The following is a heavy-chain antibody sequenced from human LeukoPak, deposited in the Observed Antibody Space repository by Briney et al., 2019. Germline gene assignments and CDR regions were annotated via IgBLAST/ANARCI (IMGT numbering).Heavy chain of an antibody. D-gene: IGHD3-22*01. CDR3: ARDREYYYDSSGYPDY. CDR1: GYTFTGYY. CDR2: INPNSGGT. Sequence: GASVKVSCKASGYTFTGYYIHWVRQAPGQGLEWMGWINPNSGGTNYAQKFQGRVTMTRDTSISTAYMELSRLRSDDTAVYYCARDREYYYDSSGYPDYWGQGTLVTVSS. V-gene: IGHV1-2*02. J-gene: IGHJ4*02.